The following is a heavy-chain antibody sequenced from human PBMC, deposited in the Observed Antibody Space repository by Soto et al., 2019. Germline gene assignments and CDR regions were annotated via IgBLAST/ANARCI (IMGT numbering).Heavy chain of an antibody. Sequence: QLQLQEPGPGLVKPSETLSLTCAVSGDSISSSSFYWGWIRQPPGKGLEWIGNIYYSGSTYYNAALKSRVTXCICTXXNQFSLKLSSVTAADTAVYYCARHLNWSSGWAGDFWGQGTLVTVSS. J-gene: IGHJ4*02. CDR2: IYYSGST. CDR3: ARHLNWSSGWAGDF. CDR1: GDSISSSSFY. D-gene: IGHD6-19*01. V-gene: IGHV4-39*01.